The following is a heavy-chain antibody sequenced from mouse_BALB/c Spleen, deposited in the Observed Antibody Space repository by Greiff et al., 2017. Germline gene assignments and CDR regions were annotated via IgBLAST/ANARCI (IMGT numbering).Heavy chain of an antibody. CDR3: TMTPYYAMDY. CDR1: GYTFTSYW. V-gene: IGHV1S22*01. J-gene: IGHJ4*01. Sequence: LQQPGSELVRPGASVKLSCNASGYTFTSYWMHWVKQRPGQGLEWIGNIYPGSGSTNYDEKFKSKTTLTVDTSSSTAYMQLSSLTSEDSAVYYCTMTPYYAMDYWGQGTSVTVSS. CDR2: IYPGSGST.